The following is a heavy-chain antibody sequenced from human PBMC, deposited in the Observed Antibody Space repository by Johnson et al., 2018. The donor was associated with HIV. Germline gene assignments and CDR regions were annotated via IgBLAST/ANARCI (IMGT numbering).Heavy chain of an antibody. J-gene: IGHJ3*02. CDR3: ARERNMIVVDDDALDI. CDR1: GFTVGTNY. V-gene: IGHV3-66*03. Sequence: VQLVESGGGLIQPGGSLRLSCAASGFTVGTNYMSWVRQAPGKGLEWVSVIFSVGDVYYADSVKGRFTISRDNSKNTLYLQMNSLRAEDTAVYYCARERNMIVVDDDALDIWGQGTMVTVSS. D-gene: IGHD3-22*01. CDR2: IFSVGDV.